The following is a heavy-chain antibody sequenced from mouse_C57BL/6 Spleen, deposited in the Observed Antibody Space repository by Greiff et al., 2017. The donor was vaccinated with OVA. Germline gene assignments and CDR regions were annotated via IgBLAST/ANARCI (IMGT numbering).Heavy chain of an antibody. Sequence: EVKLVESGGGLVKPGGSLKLSCAASGFTFSSYAMSWVRQTPEKRLEWVATISDGGSYTYYPDNVKGRFTISRDNAKNNLYLQMSHLKSEDTAMYYCARGDYGSSYYYAMDYWGQGTSVTVSS. CDR3: ARGDYGSSYYYAMDY. CDR1: GFTFSSYA. J-gene: IGHJ4*01. D-gene: IGHD1-1*01. V-gene: IGHV5-4*03. CDR2: ISDGGSYT.